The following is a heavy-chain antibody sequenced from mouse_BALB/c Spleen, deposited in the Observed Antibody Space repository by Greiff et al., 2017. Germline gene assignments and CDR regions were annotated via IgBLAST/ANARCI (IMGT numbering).Heavy chain of an antibody. CDR2: ISSGGSYT. D-gene: IGHD1-1*01. J-gene: IGHJ1*01. CDR1: GFTFSSYA. Sequence: EVKVVESGGGLVKPGGSLKLSCAASGFTFSSYAMSWVRQSPEKRLEWVAEISSGGSYTYYPDTVTGRFTISRDNAKNTLYLEMSSLRSEDTAMYYCASLITTVVATRYWYFDVWGAGTTVTVSS. V-gene: IGHV5-9-4*01. CDR3: ASLITTVVATRYWYFDV.